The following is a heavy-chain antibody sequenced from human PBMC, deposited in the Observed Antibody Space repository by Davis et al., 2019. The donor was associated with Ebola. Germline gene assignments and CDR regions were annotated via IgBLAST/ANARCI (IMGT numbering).Heavy chain of an antibody. J-gene: IGHJ5*02. CDR1: GGSISSYY. V-gene: IGHV4-59*08. CDR3: ARHYSSSWSNWFDP. D-gene: IGHD6-13*01. CDR2: IYYSGST. Sequence: SETLSLTCTVSGGSISSYYWNWIRQPPGKGLEWIGYIYYSGSTNYNPSLKSRVTISVDTSKNQFSLKLSSVTAADTAVYYCARHYSSSWSNWFDPWGQGTLVTVSS.